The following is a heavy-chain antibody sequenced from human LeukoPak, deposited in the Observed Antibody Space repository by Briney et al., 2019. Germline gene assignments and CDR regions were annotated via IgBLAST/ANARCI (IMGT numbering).Heavy chain of an antibody. D-gene: IGHD3-22*01. V-gene: IGHV4-59*12. CDR2: IYYSGST. CDR1: GGYISSYY. Sequence: PSETLSLTCTVSGGYISSYYWSWIRQPPGKGLEWIGYIYYSGSTNYNPSLKSRVTISVDTSKNQFSLKLSSVTAADTAVYYCAREEDDSSGFDYWGQGTLVTVSS. J-gene: IGHJ4*02. CDR3: AREEDDSSGFDY.